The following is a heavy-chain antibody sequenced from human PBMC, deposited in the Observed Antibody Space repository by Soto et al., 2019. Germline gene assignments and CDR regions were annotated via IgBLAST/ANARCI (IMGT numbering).Heavy chain of an antibody. D-gene: IGHD5-18*01. J-gene: IGHJ5*02. CDR2: IIPTFGTT. CDR3: AGASDSTWYNWLDP. V-gene: IGHV1-69*01. Sequence: QVQLVQSGAEVKKPRSSVKVSCKAPGGNFSSNGISWVRQAPGQGLEFMGGIIPTFGTTNYAHKFRGRVTITADESTGTAYMELSSLRSDDTAVYYCAGASDSTWYNWLDPWGQGTLVTVSS. CDR1: GGNFSSNG.